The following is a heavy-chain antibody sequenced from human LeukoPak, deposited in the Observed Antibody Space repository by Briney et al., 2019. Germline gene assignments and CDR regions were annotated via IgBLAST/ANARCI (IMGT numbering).Heavy chain of an antibody. Sequence: GASVKVCCKASGYTFTCYYMHWVRQAPGQGLELMGWINPNSGGTNYAQTFQGRVTMTRDTSISTAYMELSRLRSDDTAVYYCARSLLPPYYYYMDVWGKGTTVTVSS. CDR2: INPNSGGT. J-gene: IGHJ6*03. CDR1: GYTFTCYY. CDR3: ARSLLPPYYYYMDV. V-gene: IGHV1-2*02. D-gene: IGHD2-15*01.